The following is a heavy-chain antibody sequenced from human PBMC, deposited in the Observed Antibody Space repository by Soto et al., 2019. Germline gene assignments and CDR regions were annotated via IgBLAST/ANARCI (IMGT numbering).Heavy chain of an antibody. CDR2: IYYTGNT. Sequence: PSETLSLTCAVFGVSFNANYWSWIRQPPGKGLEWVGEIYYTGNTNSNPSLKSRVTVLVDTSKRQFSLKLSSVTAADTAVYYCASARWDYWGQGILVTVSS. J-gene: IGHJ4*02. CDR1: GVSFNANY. V-gene: IGHV4-34*01. CDR3: ASARWDY.